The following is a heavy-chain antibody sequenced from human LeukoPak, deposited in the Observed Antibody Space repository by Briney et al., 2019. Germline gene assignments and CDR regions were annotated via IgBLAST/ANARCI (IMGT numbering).Heavy chain of an antibody. CDR3: AIREDVVPDALERDAFDI. CDR2: IYPGDSDT. D-gene: IGHD2-2*01. CDR1: GYSFTSYW. Sequence: GESLKISCKGSGYSFTSYWIGWVRQMPGKGLEWMGIIYPGDSDTRYSPSFQGQVTISADKSISTAYLQWSSLKASDTAMYYCAIREDVVPDALERDAFDIWGQGTMVTVSS. V-gene: IGHV5-51*01. J-gene: IGHJ3*02.